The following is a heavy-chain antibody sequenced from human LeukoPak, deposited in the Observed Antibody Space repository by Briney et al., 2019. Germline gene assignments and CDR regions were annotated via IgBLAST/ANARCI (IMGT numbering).Heavy chain of an antibody. CDR3: ARGENNYRCGNY. V-gene: IGHV4-34*01. D-gene: IGHD4-11*01. CDR1: GGSFSGYY. CDR2: INHSGST. Sequence: SETLSLTCAVYGGSFSGYYWSWIRQPPGKGLEWIGEINHSGSTNYNPSLKSRVTISVDTSKNQFSLKLSSVTAAAPAVYYCARGENNYRCGNYGGRGPRATVS. J-gene: IGHJ4*02.